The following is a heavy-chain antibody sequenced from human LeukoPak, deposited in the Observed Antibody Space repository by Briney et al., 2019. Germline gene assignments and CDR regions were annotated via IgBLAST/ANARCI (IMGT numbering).Heavy chain of an antibody. V-gene: IGHV4-59*01. J-gene: IGHJ5*02. CDR3: ARDRGRYYGSGSYSDWFDP. CDR1: GGSISSYY. Sequence: SETLSLTCTVSGGSISSYYWSWLRQPPGKGLEWIGYIYYSGSTNYNPSLKSRVTISVDTSKNQFSLKLSSVTAADTAVYYCARDRGRYYGSGSYSDWFDPWGQGTLVTVSS. CDR2: IYYSGST. D-gene: IGHD3-10*01.